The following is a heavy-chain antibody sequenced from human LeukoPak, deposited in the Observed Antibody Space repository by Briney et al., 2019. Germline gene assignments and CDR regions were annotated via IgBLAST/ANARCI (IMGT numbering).Heavy chain of an antibody. Sequence: PSETLSLTCTVSGVSVSSGSYYWSWIRQPPGTGLEWIGYIYYSGSTNYNPSLKSRVTISVDTSKNQFSLKLSSVTAADTAVYYCARDSFGTGTGTTQGMDVWGKGTTVTVSS. CDR2: IYYSGST. V-gene: IGHV4-61*01. CDR1: GVSVSSGSYY. CDR3: ARDSFGTGTGTTQGMDV. D-gene: IGHD1-1*01. J-gene: IGHJ6*04.